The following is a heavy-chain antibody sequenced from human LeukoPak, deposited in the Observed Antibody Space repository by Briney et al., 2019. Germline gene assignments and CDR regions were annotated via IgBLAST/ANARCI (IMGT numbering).Heavy chain of an antibody. Sequence: GGSLRLSCAASGFTVSSNYMSWVRQAPGKGLEWVSVIYTTGITYCADSVKDRFTISSHNSDNTLYLQMNSLRTEDTAVYYCARGVGIYNYFDCWGQGTLVTVSS. D-gene: IGHD1-26*01. CDR2: IYTTGIT. CDR1: GFTVSSNY. CDR3: ARGVGIYNYFDC. V-gene: IGHV3-53*04. J-gene: IGHJ4*02.